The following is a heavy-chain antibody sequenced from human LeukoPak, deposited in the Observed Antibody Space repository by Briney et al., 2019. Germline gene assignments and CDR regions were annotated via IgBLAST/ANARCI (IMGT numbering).Heavy chain of an antibody. J-gene: IGHJ3*02. CDR2: IYYSGST. CDR1: GGSISSSSYY. D-gene: IGHD3-22*01. Sequence: SETLSLTCTVSGGSISSSSYYWGWIRQPPGKGLEWIGSIYYSGSTYYNPSLKSRVTLSVDTSKNQFSLKLSSVTAADTAVYYCARVRGRSRSYYYDSSGYYTGAFDIWGQGTMVTVSS. CDR3: ARVRGRSRSYYYDSSGYYTGAFDI. V-gene: IGHV4-39*07.